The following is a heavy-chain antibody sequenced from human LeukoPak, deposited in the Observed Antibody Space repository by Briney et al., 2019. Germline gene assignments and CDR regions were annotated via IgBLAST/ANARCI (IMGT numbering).Heavy chain of an antibody. CDR3: ARLRQIVAANADPSSGFDH. J-gene: IGHJ4*02. V-gene: IGHV4-34*01. CDR2: ISHSEGT. D-gene: IGHD6-25*01. Sequence: SETLSLTCAVYGGSFSGYYWTWIRQPPGKGLEWIGEISHSEGTNSNPSLKSRVTMSLDTSKNQFPLKLTSVTAADTAVYYCARLRQIVAANADPSSGFDHWGQGTLVTVSS. CDR1: GGSFSGYY.